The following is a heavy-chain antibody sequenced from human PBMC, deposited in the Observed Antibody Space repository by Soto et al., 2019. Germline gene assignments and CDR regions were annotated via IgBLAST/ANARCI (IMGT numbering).Heavy chain of an antibody. Sequence: SETLSLTCAVYGGSFSGYYWSWIRQPPGKGLEWIGEINHSGSTNYNPSLKSRVTISVDTSKNQFSLKLSSVTAADTAVYYCARGDYGDFDYWGQGTLVTVSS. D-gene: IGHD4-17*01. CDR3: ARGDYGDFDY. V-gene: IGHV4-34*01. CDR1: GGSFSGYY. J-gene: IGHJ4*02. CDR2: INHSGST.